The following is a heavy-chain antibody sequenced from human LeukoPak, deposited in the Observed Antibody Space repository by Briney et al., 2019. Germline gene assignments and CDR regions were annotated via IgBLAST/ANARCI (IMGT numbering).Heavy chain of an antibody. CDR1: GGSISSSSYY. V-gene: IGHV4-39*01. J-gene: IGHJ5*02. D-gene: IGHD2-2*01. CDR3: ARVVVVPATPNWFDP. Sequence: SETLSLTCTVSGGSISSSSYYWGWIRQPPGKGLEWIGSIYYSGSTYYNPSLKSRVTISVDTSKNQFSLKLSSVTAADTAVYYCARVVVVPATPNWFDPWGQGTLVTVSS. CDR2: IYYSGST.